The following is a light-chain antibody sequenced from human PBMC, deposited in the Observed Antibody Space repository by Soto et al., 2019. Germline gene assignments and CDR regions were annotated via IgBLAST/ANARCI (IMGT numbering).Light chain of an antibody. CDR3: CSFTTYSTYV. CDR1: SSDIGSYNR. CDR2: EVT. V-gene: IGLV2-14*01. J-gene: IGLJ1*01. Sequence: QSVLTQPASVSGSPEQSITISCAGTSSDIGSYNRVSWYQQPPGKAPKLMIYEVTNRPSGVSNRFSGSKSGNTASLTISGLQAEDENDYYCCSFTTYSTYVFGTGTKVTV.